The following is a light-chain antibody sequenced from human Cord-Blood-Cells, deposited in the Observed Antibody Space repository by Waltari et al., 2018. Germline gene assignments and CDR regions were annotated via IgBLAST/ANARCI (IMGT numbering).Light chain of an antibody. J-gene: IGKJ2*03. CDR2: CAS. CDR1: QSVLYSSNNKNY. V-gene: IGKV4-1*01. CDR3: QQYYSTPYS. Sequence: DIVMTQSPASLAVSLGERATIICKSSQSVLYSSNNKNYLAWYQQKPGQPPKLLIYCASSRESGVPDRFSGSGSGTDFTLTISSLQAEDVAVYYCQQYYSTPYSFGQGTKLEIK.